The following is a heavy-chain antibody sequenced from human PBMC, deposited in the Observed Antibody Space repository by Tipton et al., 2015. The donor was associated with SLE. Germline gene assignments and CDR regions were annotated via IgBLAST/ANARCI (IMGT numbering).Heavy chain of an antibody. CDR2: IYYTGNT. Sequence: LRLSCSVSGGSMSYHYWSWIRQPPGKGLEWIGYIYYTGNTNYNPSLKSRVTMSVDTSKSRFSLKLSSVTAADTAVYYCARQGSWNVEYWGQGTLVTVSS. V-gene: IGHV4-59*08. J-gene: IGHJ4*02. CDR1: GGSMSYHY. D-gene: IGHD1-1*01. CDR3: ARQGSWNVEY.